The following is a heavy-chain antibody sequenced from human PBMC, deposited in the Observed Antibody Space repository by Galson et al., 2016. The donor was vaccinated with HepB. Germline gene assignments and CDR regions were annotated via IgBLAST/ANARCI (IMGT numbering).Heavy chain of an antibody. CDR3: AREAYASSWYIYRQGWYFDL. CDR1: GLTFRSNA. D-gene: IGHD6-13*01. CDR2: IYDSGST. J-gene: IGHJ2*01. V-gene: IGHV4-59*01. Sequence: LRLSCAASGLTFRSNAMTWVRQAPGKGLEWIGYIYDSGSTNYNPSLRSRVTISVDTSKNQFSLRLKSVTTADTAVYYCAREAYASSWYIYRQGWYFDLWGRGTLVTVSS.